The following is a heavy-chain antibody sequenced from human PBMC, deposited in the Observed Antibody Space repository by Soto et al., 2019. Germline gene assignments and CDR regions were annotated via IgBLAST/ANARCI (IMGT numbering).Heavy chain of an antibody. D-gene: IGHD4-17*01. CDR2: IYYSGST. J-gene: IGHJ4*02. V-gene: IGHV4-31*03. CDR1: GCSISSGGYY. Sequence: SETLSLTCTVSGCSISSGGYYWSWIRQHPGKGLEWIGYIYYSGSTYYNPSLKSRVTISVDTSKNQFSLKLSSVTAADTAVYYCARFDYGDNSGCDYWGQGTLVTVSS. CDR3: ARFDYGDNSGCDY.